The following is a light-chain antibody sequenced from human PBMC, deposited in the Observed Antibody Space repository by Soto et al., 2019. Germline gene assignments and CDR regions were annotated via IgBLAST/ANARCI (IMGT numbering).Light chain of an antibody. CDR2: GNT. J-gene: IGLJ2*01. Sequence: QAVVTQPPSVSGAPGQRVTISCTGSFSNIGAGYDVHWYLQLPGTAPNLLIYGNTNRPSGVPDRFSGSKSGTSASLAITGLQAEDEADYYCQSYDSSLSSLVFGGGTQLTVL. CDR1: FSNIGAGYD. V-gene: IGLV1-40*01. CDR3: QSYDSSLSSLV.